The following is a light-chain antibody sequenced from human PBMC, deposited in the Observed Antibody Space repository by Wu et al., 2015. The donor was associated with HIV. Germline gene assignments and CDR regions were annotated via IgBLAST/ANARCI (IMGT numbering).Light chain of an antibody. J-gene: IGKJ1*01. V-gene: IGKV3-15*01. CDR3: QQYNNWPPST. CDR2: GAS. Sequence: EVVMTQSPATLSVSPGERATLSCRASQSVSNNFAWYQQKPGRAPRLLIYGASTRATGIPARFSGSGSGTEFTLTINSMQSEDFAVYYCQQYNNWPPSTFGQGTKGGYQT. CDR1: QSVSNN.